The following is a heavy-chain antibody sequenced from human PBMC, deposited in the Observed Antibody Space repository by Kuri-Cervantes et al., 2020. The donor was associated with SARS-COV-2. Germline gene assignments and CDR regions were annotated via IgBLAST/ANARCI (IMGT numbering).Heavy chain of an antibody. CDR2: ITGTGRNT. V-gene: IGHV3-23*01. CDR1: GFTFSNYA. D-gene: IGHD2-15*01. Sequence: GGSLRLSCAASGFTFSNYAMNWVRQAPGKGLEWVSGITGTGRNTYYADSVKSRFTISREKSKNTLYLQMNGLRVEDTAVYYCAKDGFVGGLGSPGRAYFQHWGQGTLVTVSS. J-gene: IGHJ1*01. CDR3: AKDGFVGGLGSPGRAYFQH.